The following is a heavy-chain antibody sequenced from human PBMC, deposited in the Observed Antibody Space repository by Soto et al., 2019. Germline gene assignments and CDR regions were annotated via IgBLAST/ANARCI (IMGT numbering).Heavy chain of an antibody. CDR1: GFTFSDYY. V-gene: IGHV3-11*06. CDR2: ISSSSSYT. J-gene: IGHJ1*01. CDR3: ASPSRRNSGYFQH. Sequence: GGSLRLSCAASGFTFSDYYMSWIRQAPGKGLEWVSYISSSSSYTNYADSVKGRFTISRDNAKNSLYLQMNSLRAEDTAVYYCASPSRRNSGYFQHWGQGTLVTVSS. D-gene: IGHD1-7*01.